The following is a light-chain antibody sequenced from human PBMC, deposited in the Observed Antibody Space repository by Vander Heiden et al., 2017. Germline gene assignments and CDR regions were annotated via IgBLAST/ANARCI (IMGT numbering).Light chain of an antibody. J-gene: IGKJ1*01. CDR3: QQYGSSPT. CDR1: QSVSSSY. V-gene: IGKV3-20*01. Sequence: EIVLTQSSGTLSLSPGERATLSCRASQSVSSSYLAWYQQKPSQAPRLLIYGASSRATGIPDRFSSSGSGTDFTLTISRLEPEDFAVYYCQQYGSSPTFGQGTKVEIK. CDR2: GAS.